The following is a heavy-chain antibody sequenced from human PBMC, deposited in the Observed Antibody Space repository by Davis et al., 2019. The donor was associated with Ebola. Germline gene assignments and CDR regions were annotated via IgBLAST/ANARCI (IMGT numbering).Heavy chain of an antibody. CDR1: GFTFSGSA. CDR2: IRSKANSYAT. D-gene: IGHD5-12*01. J-gene: IGHJ4*02. CDR3: AKASERDWLRMPLDY. Sequence: GESLKISCAASGFTFSGSAMHWVRHASGKGLEWVGRIRSKANSYATEYAASVKGRFTISRDDSKNTLYLQMNSLRAEDTAVYYCAKASERDWLRMPLDYWGQGTLVTVSS. V-gene: IGHV3-73*01.